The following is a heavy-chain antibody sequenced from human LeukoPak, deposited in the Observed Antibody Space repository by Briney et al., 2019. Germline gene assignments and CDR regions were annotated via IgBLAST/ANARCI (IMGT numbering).Heavy chain of an antibody. Sequence: SVKVSCKASGGTFSSYAISWVRQAPGQGLEWMGGIIPIFGTANYAQKFQGRVTITADESTSTAYMELSSLRSEDTAVYYCARDHLAYYDSTGYCPFDYWGQGTLVTVSS. V-gene: IGHV1-69*13. CDR2: IIPIFGTA. J-gene: IGHJ4*02. D-gene: IGHD3-22*01. CDR1: GGTFSSYA. CDR3: ARDHLAYYDSTGYCPFDY.